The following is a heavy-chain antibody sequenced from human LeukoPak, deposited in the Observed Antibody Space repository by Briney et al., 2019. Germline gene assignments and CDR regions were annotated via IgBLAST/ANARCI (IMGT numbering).Heavy chain of an antibody. D-gene: IGHD1-1*01. V-gene: IGHV3-53*04. CDR1: GFTVSSNY. CDR2: IYSGGRT. CDR3: ARAQTLDADYDY. J-gene: IGHJ4*02. Sequence: GGSLRLSCAASGFTVSSNYMSWVRQAPGKGLEWVSVIYSGGRTYYADSVKGRFTISSHNSKNTLYLQMNSLRAEDTAVYYCARAQTLDADYDYWGQGTLVTVSS.